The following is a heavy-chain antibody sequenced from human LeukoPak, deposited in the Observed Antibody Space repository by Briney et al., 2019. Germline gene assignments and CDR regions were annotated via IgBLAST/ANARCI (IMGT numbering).Heavy chain of an antibody. V-gene: IGHV5-51*01. J-gene: IGHJ4*02. D-gene: IGHD3-3*01. Sequence: GESLRISCKGSGYTFSSYWIGWVRQMPGKGLEWMGIIYPGDSDTRYSPSLQGQVTISVDTSIGTAYLQWSSRKASDTAIYYCARQNDFRLDYWGQGTLVTVSS. CDR3: ARQNDFRLDY. CDR2: IYPGDSDT. CDR1: GYTFSSYW.